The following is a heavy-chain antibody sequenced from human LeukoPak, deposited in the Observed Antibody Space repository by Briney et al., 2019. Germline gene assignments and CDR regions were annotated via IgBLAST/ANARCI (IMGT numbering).Heavy chain of an antibody. CDR3: AREVGATDY. CDR1: GYTFTTYY. Sequence: ASVKVSCKASGYTFTTYYMHWVRQAPGQGLEWMGIIHPNDGSTTYAQKFQGRLTMTRDTSTSTLYMELSSLGSEDTAVYYCAREVGATDYWGKGTLVTVSS. CDR2: IHPNDGST. D-gene: IGHD1-26*01. J-gene: IGHJ4*02. V-gene: IGHV1-46*01.